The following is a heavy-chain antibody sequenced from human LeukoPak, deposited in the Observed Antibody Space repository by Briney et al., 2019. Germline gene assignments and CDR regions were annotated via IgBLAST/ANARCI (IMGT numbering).Heavy chain of an antibody. CDR1: GFTFNTYW. V-gene: IGHV3-7*01. CDR2: IKQDGSDK. CDR3: ARGVPYDSWSGPHYSDY. D-gene: IGHD3-3*01. J-gene: IGHJ4*02. Sequence: GGSLRLSCAASGFTFNTYWMSWVRQAPGKGLEWVANIKQDGSDKYYVDSVKGRFTISRDNAKNSLYLQMNSLRAEDTAVYYCARGVPYDSWSGPHYSDYWGQGTLVTVSS.